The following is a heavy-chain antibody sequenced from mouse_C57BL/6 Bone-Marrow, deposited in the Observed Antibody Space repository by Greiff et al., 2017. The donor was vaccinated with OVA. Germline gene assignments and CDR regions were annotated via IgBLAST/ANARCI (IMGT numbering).Heavy chain of an antibody. Sequence: QVQLQQPGTELVKPGASVKLSCKASGYTFTSYWMHWVKQRPGQGLEWIGNINPSNGGTNYNEKFKSKATLTVDKSSSTAYMQLRSLTSEDSAVYFCARPATVVVHWYFDVWGTGTTVTVSS. D-gene: IGHD1-1*01. CDR2: INPSNGGT. V-gene: IGHV1-53*01. CDR3: ARPATVVVHWYFDV. CDR1: GYTFTSYW. J-gene: IGHJ1*03.